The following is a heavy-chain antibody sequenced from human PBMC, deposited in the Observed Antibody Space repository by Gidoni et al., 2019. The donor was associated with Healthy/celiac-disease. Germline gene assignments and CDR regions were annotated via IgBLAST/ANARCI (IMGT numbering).Heavy chain of an antibody. CDR3: ARDRDRYYYYMDV. Sequence: QVQLQESGPGLVKPSQTLSLTCTVSGGSISSGSYYWSWIRQPAGKGLEWIGRIYTSGSTNYNPSLKSRVTISVDTSKNQFSLKLSSVTAADTAVYYCARDRDRYYYYMDVWGKGTTVTVSS. CDR1: GGSISSGSYY. D-gene: IGHD2-15*01. V-gene: IGHV4-61*02. J-gene: IGHJ6*03. CDR2: IYTSGST.